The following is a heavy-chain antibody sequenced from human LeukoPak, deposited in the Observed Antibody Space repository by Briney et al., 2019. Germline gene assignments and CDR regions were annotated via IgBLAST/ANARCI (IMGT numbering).Heavy chain of an antibody. Sequence: GSLRLSCAASGFTFSSYAMSWVRQAPGKGLEWVSAISGSGGSTYYADSVKGRFTISRDNSKNTLYLQMNSLRAEDTAVYYCAKEGGSSGWYSWAFDYWGQGTLVTVSS. CDR3: AKEGGSSGWYSWAFDY. CDR2: ISGSGGST. CDR1: GFTFSSYA. J-gene: IGHJ4*02. D-gene: IGHD6-19*01. V-gene: IGHV3-23*01.